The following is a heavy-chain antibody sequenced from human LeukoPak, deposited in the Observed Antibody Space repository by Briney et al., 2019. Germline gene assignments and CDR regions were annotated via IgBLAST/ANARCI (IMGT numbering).Heavy chain of an antibody. CDR3: ARGRDIVVVPAARIGFDY. D-gene: IGHD2-2*01. Sequence: SETLSLTCAVYGGSFSGYYWSWIRQPPGKGLEWIGEINHSGSTNYNPSLKSRVTISVDTSKYQFSLKLSSVTAADTAVYYCARGRDIVVVPAARIGFDYWGQGTLVTVSS. CDR1: GGSFSGYY. V-gene: IGHV4-34*01. CDR2: INHSGST. J-gene: IGHJ4*02.